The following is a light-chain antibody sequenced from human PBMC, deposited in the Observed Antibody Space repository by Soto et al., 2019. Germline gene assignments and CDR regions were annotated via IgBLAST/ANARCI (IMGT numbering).Light chain of an antibody. J-gene: IGLJ1*01. CDR1: SSDVGGYNY. CDR3: SSYRSSSTPLI. Sequence: QSVLTQPASVSGSPGQSITISCTGTSSDVGGYNYVSWYQQHPGKAPKLMIYEVSSRPSGVSNRFFGSKSGNTASLTISGLQAEDEADYYCSSYRSSSTPLIFGTGTKLTVL. V-gene: IGLV2-14*01. CDR2: EVS.